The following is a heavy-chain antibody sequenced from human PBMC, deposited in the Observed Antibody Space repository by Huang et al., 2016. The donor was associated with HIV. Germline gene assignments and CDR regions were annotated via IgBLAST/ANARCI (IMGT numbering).Heavy chain of an antibody. CDR2: MNGDGSRT. CDR3: ARGTRLTGLWYFDL. D-gene: IGHD7-27*01. V-gene: IGHV3-74*01. J-gene: IGHJ2*01. Sequence: EVQLVESGGGLVQPGGSLRLSCAASGVAFGSYWIPWVRKAPGKGLVWVTRMNGDGSRTNYADSVKGRFTISRDNAKNTLYVQVNSLRAEDSAVYYCARGTRLTGLWYFDLWGRGTLVIVSS. CDR1: GVAFGSYW.